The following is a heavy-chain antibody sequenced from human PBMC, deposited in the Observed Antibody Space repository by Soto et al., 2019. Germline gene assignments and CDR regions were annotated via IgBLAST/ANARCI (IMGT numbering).Heavy chain of an antibody. V-gene: IGHV3-43*01. CDR2: ISWDGGST. D-gene: IGHD3-22*01. J-gene: IGHJ4*02. Sequence: EVQLVESGGVVVQPGGSLRLSCAASGFTFDDYTMHWVRQAPGKGLEWVSLISWDGGSTYYADSVKGRFTISRDNSKNSLYLQMNSLRTEDTALYYCAKDITQYYDSSRYPVRSGTGFDYWGQGTLVTVSS. CDR1: GFTFDDYT. CDR3: AKDITQYYDSSRYPVRSGTGFDY.